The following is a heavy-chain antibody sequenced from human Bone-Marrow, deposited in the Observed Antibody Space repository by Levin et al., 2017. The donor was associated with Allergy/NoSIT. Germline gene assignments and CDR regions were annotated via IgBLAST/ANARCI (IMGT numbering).Heavy chain of an antibody. D-gene: IGHD1-26*01. CDR1: GDSVSSVTSY. Sequence: PSETLSLTCTVSGDSVSSVTSYWTWIRQPPGTGLEWIGYIYYSGSTRYTPFLNSRVTMSVDTSKNLFSLTLKSVTAADAAVYFCARDTNSGMDVWGQGTTVTVSS. CDR2: IYYSGST. J-gene: IGHJ6*02. V-gene: IGHV4-61*01. CDR3: ARDTNSGMDV.